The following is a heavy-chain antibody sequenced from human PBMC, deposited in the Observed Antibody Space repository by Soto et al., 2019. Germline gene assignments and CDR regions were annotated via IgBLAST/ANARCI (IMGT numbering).Heavy chain of an antibody. CDR3: AKDWLLYNWNSDY. V-gene: IGHV3-30*18. J-gene: IGHJ4*02. D-gene: IGHD1-20*01. CDR1: GFTFSSYD. Sequence: GGSLRLSCAASGFTFSSYDMHWVRQAPGKGLEWVAVISYDGSNKYYADSVKGRFTISRDNSKNTLYLQMNSLRAEDTAVYYCAKDWLLYNWNSDYWGQGTLVTVSS. CDR2: ISYDGSNK.